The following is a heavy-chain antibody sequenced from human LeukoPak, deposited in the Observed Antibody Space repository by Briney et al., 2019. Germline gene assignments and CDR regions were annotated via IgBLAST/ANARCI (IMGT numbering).Heavy chain of an antibody. CDR2: ITSGSYI. CDR3: ARDRYGAYDFDS. CDR1: GSTFSTYS. Sequence: PGGSLRLSCAASGSTFSTYSMNWVRQAPGKGLEWVSSITSGSYIYYADSLKGRSTISRDNAKNSLYLQINSLRVEDTAIYYCARDRYGAYDFDSWGQGTLVTVSS. J-gene: IGHJ4*02. V-gene: IGHV3-21*01. D-gene: IGHD4-17*01.